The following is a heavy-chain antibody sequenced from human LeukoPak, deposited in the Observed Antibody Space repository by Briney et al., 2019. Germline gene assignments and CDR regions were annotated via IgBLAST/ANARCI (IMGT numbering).Heavy chain of an antibody. D-gene: IGHD6-6*01. CDR2: VSWNSGSI. V-gene: IGHV3-9*01. J-gene: IGHJ5*02. CDR3: ARGPWYSSSLGNWFDP. CDR1: GFTFDDYA. Sequence: GRSLRLSCAASGFTFDDYAMHWVRQAPGKGLEWVSGVSWNSGSIGYADSVKGRFTISRDNAKNSLYLQMNSLRAEDTAVYYCARGPWYSSSLGNWFDPWGQGTLVTVSS.